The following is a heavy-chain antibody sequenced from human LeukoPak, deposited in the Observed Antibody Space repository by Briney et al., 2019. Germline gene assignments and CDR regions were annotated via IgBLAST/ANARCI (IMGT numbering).Heavy chain of an antibody. D-gene: IGHD5-24*01. CDR3: ARVTADRRGYYYYYMDV. CDR1: GFTFSSYS. Sequence: GGSLRLSCAASGFTFSSYSMNWVRQAPGKGLEWVSSISSSSSYIYYADSVKGRFTISRDNAKNSLYLQLNSLRAEDTAVYYCARVTADRRGYYYYYMDVWGEGTTVTVSS. V-gene: IGHV3-21*01. CDR2: ISSSSSYI. J-gene: IGHJ6*03.